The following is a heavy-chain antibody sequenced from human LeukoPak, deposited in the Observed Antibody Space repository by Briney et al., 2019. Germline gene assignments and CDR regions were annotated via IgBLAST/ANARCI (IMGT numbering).Heavy chain of an antibody. CDR2: ISGSGGST. CDR3: AKGRTWVQLWFAY. CDR1: GFTFSSYS. D-gene: IGHD5-18*01. Sequence: PGGSLRLSWAASGFTFSSYSMSWVRQAPGKGLEWVSAISGSGGSTYYADSVKGRFTISRDNSKNTLYLQMNSLRAEDTAVYYCAKGRTWVQLWFAYWGQGTLVTVSS. J-gene: IGHJ4*02. V-gene: IGHV3-23*01.